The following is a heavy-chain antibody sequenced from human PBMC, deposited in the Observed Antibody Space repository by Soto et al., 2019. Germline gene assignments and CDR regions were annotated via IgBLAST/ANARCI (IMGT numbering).Heavy chain of an antibody. CDR1: GFTFSSYG. J-gene: IGHJ6*02. D-gene: IGHD4-17*01. CDR2: IEYDGSNK. Sequence: PGGSLRLSCAASGFTFSSYGMHWVRQARGKGLEWVAVIEYDGSNKYYADSVKGRFTISRDNSKNTLYLQMNSLRAEDTAVYYCANTPGDPTTVTRKYYYYGMDVWGQGTTVTVSS. V-gene: IGHV3-30*18. CDR3: ANTPGDPTTVTRKYYYYGMDV.